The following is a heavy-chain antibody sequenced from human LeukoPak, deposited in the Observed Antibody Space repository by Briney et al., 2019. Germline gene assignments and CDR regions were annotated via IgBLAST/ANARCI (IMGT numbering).Heavy chain of an antibody. CDR1: GGSISSYY. J-gene: IGHJ6*03. V-gene: IGHV4-4*07. CDR3: AREFGRIGSSWYVPGSWAPYYYYMDV. D-gene: IGHD6-13*01. Sequence: PSETLSLTCTVSGGSISSYYWSWIRQPAGKGLEWIGRIYTSGSTNYNPSLKSRVTMSVDTSKNQFSLKLSSVTAADTAVYYCAREFGRIGSSWYVPGSWAPYYYYMDVWGKGTTVTISS. CDR2: IYTSGST.